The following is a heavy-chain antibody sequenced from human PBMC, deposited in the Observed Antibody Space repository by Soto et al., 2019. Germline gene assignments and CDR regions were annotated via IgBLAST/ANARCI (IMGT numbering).Heavy chain of an antibody. J-gene: IGHJ4*02. D-gene: IGHD5-18*01. CDR1: GGSVTSDEDY. Sequence: PSETLSLTCTVSGGSVTSDEDYWTWIRQSPGKGLEWIGYISNSGSTGYNPSLKTRLSMSGDRSKNQFKLRLTSVTDADTAVYLCATESGSTYGYFDHWGQGTQVTVSS. CDR3: ATESGSTYGYFDH. V-gene: IGHV4-30-4*01. CDR2: ISNSGST.